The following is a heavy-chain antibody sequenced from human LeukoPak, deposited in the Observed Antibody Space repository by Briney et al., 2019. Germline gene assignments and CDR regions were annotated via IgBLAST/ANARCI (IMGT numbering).Heavy chain of an antibody. CDR2: INHSGYT. Sequence: SETLSLTCAVSGGSFGDFYWSWIRQPPGKGLEWIGEINHSGYTNYYPSLKSRVTISVDTSKNQFSLKLSSVTAADTAVYYCARGPIAAAPFDYWGQGTLVTVSS. V-gene: IGHV4-34*01. J-gene: IGHJ4*02. CDR1: GGSFGDFY. D-gene: IGHD6-13*01. CDR3: ARGPIAAAPFDY.